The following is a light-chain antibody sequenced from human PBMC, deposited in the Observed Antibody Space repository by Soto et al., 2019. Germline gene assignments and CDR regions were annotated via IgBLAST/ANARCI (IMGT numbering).Light chain of an antibody. J-gene: IGKJ5*01. V-gene: IGKV3-15*01. CDR3: QQYSNWPPAIN. CDR1: ETVITN. CDR2: CSS. Sequence: EIVLTPSPATLSVSPGDRDTLSFRSSETVITNLAWFQRKAGQPPRLLIYCSSTRATGLPDRFSGSGSGTEFALIISSLQSEDVAVYYCQQYSNWPPAINFGQGTQLEIK.